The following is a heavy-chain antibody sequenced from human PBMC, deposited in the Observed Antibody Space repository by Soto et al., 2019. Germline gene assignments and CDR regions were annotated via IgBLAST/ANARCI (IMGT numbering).Heavy chain of an antibody. Sequence: ASLKVSCKASGYTFTSYGISWVRQAPGQGLEWMGWISAYNGNTNYAQKLQGRVTMTTDTSTSTAYMELRSLRSDDTAVYYCARVCSSSWYFIASYYGMDVWGQGTTVTVSS. CDR3: ARVCSSSWYFIASYYGMDV. CDR2: ISAYNGNT. D-gene: IGHD6-13*01. J-gene: IGHJ6*02. CDR1: GYTFTSYG. V-gene: IGHV1-18*01.